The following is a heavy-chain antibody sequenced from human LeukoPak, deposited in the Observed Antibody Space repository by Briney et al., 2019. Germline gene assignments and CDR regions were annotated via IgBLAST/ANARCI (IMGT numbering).Heavy chain of an antibody. V-gene: IGHV3-74*01. D-gene: IGHD1/OR15-1a*01. J-gene: IGHJ4*02. CDR2: INTDGRTT. CDR1: GFTFSSYW. CDR3: AKDLTWNTADY. Sequence: GGSLRLSCAASGFTFSSYWMHWFRQAPGKGLVWVSRINTDGRTTGYADSVRGRFTISRDNAKNTLYLQMNGLRAEDTAVYHCAKDLTWNTADYWGQGTLVTVSS.